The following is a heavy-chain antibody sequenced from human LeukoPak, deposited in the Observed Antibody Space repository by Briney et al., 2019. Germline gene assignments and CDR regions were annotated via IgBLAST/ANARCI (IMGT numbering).Heavy chain of an antibody. D-gene: IGHD2-8*02. CDR2: LYSGGRT. V-gene: IGHV3-53*01. CDR1: GFTDSSDY. J-gene: IGHJ1*01. Sequence: PGGSLTLSCAASGFTDSSDYMSWVRQAPGKGLEWVSLLYSGGRTEYVDSVKGRFTIYRDNSKNTLFLQMNSLRVEDTAVYYCARVGCSGGVCYTQYFHHWGQGTLVTVSP. CDR3: ARVGCSGGVCYTQYFHH.